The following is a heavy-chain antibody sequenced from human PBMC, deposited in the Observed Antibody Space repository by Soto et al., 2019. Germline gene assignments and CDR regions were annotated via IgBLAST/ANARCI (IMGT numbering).Heavy chain of an antibody. CDR1: GGSMSSYY. Sequence: SETLSLTCTVSGGSMSSYYWTWLRQSPGRGLEWIGYISYSGSTYYNPSLKSRVTVSADTCKNQFSLRMNSMIAADTAVYYCARADPDASVGYWGQGTLVTVSS. J-gene: IGHJ4*02. CDR2: ISYSGST. CDR3: ARADPDASVGY. V-gene: IGHV4-59*01. D-gene: IGHD2-15*01.